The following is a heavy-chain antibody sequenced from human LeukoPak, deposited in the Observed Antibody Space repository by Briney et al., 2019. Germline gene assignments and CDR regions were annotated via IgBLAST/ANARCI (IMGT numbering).Heavy chain of an antibody. J-gene: IGHJ4*02. V-gene: IGHV3-73*01. D-gene: IGHD3-22*01. CDR2: IKTKANSYAT. CDR3: AKDRSYYYDSSGYPSSLDY. CDR1: GFTFSGSA. Sequence: GGSLRLSCAASGFTFSGSAVHWVRQASGRGLEWVARIKTKANSYATAYAASVKGRFTISRDDSKNTAYLQMNSLRAEDTAVYYCAKDRSYYYDSSGYPSSLDYWGQGTLVTVSS.